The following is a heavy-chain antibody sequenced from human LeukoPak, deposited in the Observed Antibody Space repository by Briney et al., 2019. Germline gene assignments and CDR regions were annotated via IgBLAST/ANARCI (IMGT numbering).Heavy chain of an antibody. Sequence: ASVKVSCKASGYSLTSYGITWVRQAPGQGLEWMGWISAYNGNTNYAQKFQGRVTLTTDSSTNTAFMDLRTLTSDDTAVYYCAKTTHGVGPTGLNPWGQGTLVIVSS. J-gene: IGHJ5*02. V-gene: IGHV1-18*01. CDR1: GYSLTSYG. CDR3: AKTTHGVGPTGLNP. D-gene: IGHD1-26*01. CDR2: ISAYNGNT.